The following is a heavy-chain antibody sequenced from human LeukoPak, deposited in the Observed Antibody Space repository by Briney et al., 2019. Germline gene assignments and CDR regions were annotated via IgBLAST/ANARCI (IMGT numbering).Heavy chain of an antibody. CDR2: IGSRGGST. J-gene: IGHJ6*03. Sequence: GGSLRLSCAASGFTFSSYAMSWVRQAPGKGLERVSAIGSRGGSTYYADSVKGRFTISRDNSKNTLYLQMNSLRAEDTAVYYCAKIKKLWFGELFHYYYYYMDVWGKGTTVTISS. CDR3: AKIKKLWFGELFHYYYYYMDV. CDR1: GFTFSSYA. D-gene: IGHD3-10*01. V-gene: IGHV3-23*01.